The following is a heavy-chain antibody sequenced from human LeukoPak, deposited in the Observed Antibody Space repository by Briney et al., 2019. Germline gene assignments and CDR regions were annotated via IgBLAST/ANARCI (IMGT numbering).Heavy chain of an antibody. D-gene: IGHD3-22*01. Sequence: EASVKVSCKASGYTFTSKGVSWVRQAPGQGLEWMGWVSPYNGNTNYAQNLQGRVTMTTDTSTSTAFMELRSLRSDDTAVYFCARGGNYYDNSGYYYPQYFDYWGQGTLVTVSS. CDR1: GYTFTSKG. J-gene: IGHJ4*02. CDR2: VSPYNGNT. V-gene: IGHV1-18*01. CDR3: ARGGNYYDNSGYYYPQYFDY.